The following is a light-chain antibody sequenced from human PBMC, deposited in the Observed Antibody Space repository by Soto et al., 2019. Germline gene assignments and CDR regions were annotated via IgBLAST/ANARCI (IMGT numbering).Light chain of an antibody. CDR2: DVS. V-gene: IGLV2-11*01. CDR1: SSDVGGYNY. CDR3: CSYAGSYTVV. Sequence: QSALTQPRSVSGSPGQSVTISCTGTSSDVGGYNYVSWYQQHPGRAPKLMIYDVSKRPSGVPDRFSASKSGNTASLTISGLQAEDEADYYCCSYAGSYTVVFGGGTKVTVL. J-gene: IGLJ2*01.